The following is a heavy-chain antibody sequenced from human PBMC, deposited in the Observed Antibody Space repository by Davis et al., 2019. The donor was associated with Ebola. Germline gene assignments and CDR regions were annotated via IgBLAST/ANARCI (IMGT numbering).Heavy chain of an antibody. CDR3: ARAQFPTTSDH. D-gene: IGHD1-1*01. CDR2: IIPIFGTS. Sequence: AASVKVSCKASGGTFSSSAISWVRQAPGQGLEWMGGIIPIFGTSNYAQKFQGRVTITADQSTNTAYMELRSLRSDDTAVYYCARAQFPTTSDHWGQGTLVTVSS. J-gene: IGHJ4*02. CDR1: GGTFSSSA. V-gene: IGHV1-69*13.